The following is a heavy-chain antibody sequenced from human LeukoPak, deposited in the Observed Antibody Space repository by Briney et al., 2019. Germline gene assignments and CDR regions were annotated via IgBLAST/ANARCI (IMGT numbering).Heavy chain of an antibody. D-gene: IGHD4-11*01. CDR1: GFTFSNAC. V-gene: IGHV3-20*04. CDR3: ARYDYSNYVGYYDH. J-gene: IGHJ4*02. Sequence: GGSLRLSCAASGFTFSNACMSWVRQAPGKGLEWVSGINWSGGSTDYADSVKGRFTISRDNAKNFMYLQMNSLRAEDTALYYCARYDYSNYVGYYDHWGRGTLVTVSS. CDR2: INWSGGST.